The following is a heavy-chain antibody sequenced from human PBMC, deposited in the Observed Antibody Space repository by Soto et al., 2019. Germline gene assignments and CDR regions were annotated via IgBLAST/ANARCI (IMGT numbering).Heavy chain of an antibody. J-gene: IGHJ4*02. V-gene: IGHV3-11*01. CDR2: ISGSSSNI. CDR3: AKMTSSGWYDPVFH. CDR1: GFSFSDYY. Sequence: QVQLVESGGGLVKTRGSLRLSCVASGFSFSDYYMSLVRQAPGKGLEWISYISGSSSNIYYADPVKGRFTISRDNAENSVFLQMNNLRAEDTARYYCAKMTSSGWYDPVFHWGQGTLVTVSS. D-gene: IGHD6-19*01.